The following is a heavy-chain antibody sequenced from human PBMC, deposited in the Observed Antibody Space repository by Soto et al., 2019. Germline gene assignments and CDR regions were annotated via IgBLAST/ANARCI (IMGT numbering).Heavy chain of an antibody. D-gene: IGHD4-17*01. CDR2: ISSSSSYT. V-gene: IGHV3-11*06. CDR3: ARDQDDYGDYDYYYYGMDV. Sequence: QVQLVESGGGLVKPGGSLRLSCAASGFTFSDYYMSWIRQAPGKGLEWVSYISSSSSYTNYADSVKGRFTISRDNAKNSLYLQINSLRAEDTAVYYCARDQDDYGDYDYYYYGMDVWGQGTTVTVSS. CDR1: GFTFSDYY. J-gene: IGHJ6*02.